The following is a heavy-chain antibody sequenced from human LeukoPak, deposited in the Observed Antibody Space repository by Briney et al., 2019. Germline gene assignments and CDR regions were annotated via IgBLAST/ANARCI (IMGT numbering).Heavy chain of an antibody. CDR3: AKDRITMVRGVIAPVDY. CDR1: GFTFSSYS. V-gene: IGHV3-30*02. CDR2: IRYDGSNK. D-gene: IGHD3-10*01. Sequence: PGGSLRLSCAASGFTFSSYSMNWVRQAPGKGLEWVAFIRYDGSNKYYADSVKGRFTISRDNSKNTLYLQMNSLRAEDTAVYYCAKDRITMVRGVIAPVDYWGQGTLVTVSS. J-gene: IGHJ4*02.